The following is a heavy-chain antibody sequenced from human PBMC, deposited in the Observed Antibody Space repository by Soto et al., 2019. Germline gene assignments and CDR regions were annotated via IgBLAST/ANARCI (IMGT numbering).Heavy chain of an antibody. J-gene: IGHJ3*02. CDR3: AHRHELGSFDI. Sequence: GPTLVNPTQTLTLTCTFSGFSLSTRAVGVGWIRQPPGKALEWLALIYWNDDKRYSPSLKNRLTITKDTSKNHVVLTMTNMDPVDTATYYCAHRHELGSFDIWGQGTKVTVSS. V-gene: IGHV2-5*01. CDR2: IYWNDDK. CDR1: GFSLSTRAVG. D-gene: IGHD1-26*01.